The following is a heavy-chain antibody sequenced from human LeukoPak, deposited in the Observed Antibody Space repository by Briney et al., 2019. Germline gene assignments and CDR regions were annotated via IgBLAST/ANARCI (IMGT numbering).Heavy chain of an antibody. V-gene: IGHV4-34*01. CDR2: INHSGST. J-gene: IGHJ6*02. Sequence: GSLRLSCAASGFTFSSYAMSWVRQAPGKGLEWIGEINHSGSTNYNPSLKSRVTISVDTSKNQFSLKLSSVTAADTAVYYCARDPYYYDSSGYQRAYYYYYGMDVWGQGTTVTVSS. CDR1: GFTFSSYA. CDR3: ARDPYYYDSSGYQRAYYYYYGMDV. D-gene: IGHD3-22*01.